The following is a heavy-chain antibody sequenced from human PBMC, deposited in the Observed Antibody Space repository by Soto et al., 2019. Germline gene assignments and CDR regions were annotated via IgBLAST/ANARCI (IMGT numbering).Heavy chain of an antibody. V-gene: IGHV4-59*01. D-gene: IGHD6-19*01. CDR2: IYYSGST. CDR1: GGSISSYY. CDR3: ARGSAEAVAGILGY. J-gene: IGHJ4*02. Sequence: SETLSLTCTVSGGSISSYYWSWIRQPPGKGLEWIGYIYYSGSTNYNPSLKSRVTISVDTSKNQFSLKLSSVTAADTAVYYCARGSAEAVAGILGYWGQGTMVTVSS.